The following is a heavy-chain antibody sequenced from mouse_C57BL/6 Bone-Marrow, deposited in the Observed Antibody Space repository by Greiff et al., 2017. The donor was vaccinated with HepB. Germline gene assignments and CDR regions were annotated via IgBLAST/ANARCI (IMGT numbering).Heavy chain of an antibody. CDR1: GYTFTSYW. CDR3: ASPHYYGSSDAMDY. J-gene: IGHJ4*01. V-gene: IGHV1-64*01. D-gene: IGHD1-1*01. Sequence: QVQLQQPGAELVKPGASVKLSCKASGYTFTSYWMHWVKQRPGQGLEWIGMIHPNSGSTNYNEKFKSKATLTVDKSSSTAYMQLSSLTSEDSAVYYWASPHYYGSSDAMDYWGQGTSVTVSS. CDR2: IHPNSGST.